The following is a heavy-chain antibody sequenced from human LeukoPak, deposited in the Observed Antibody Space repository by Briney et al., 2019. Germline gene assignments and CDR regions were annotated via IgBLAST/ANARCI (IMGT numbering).Heavy chain of an antibody. CDR1: GGSISSFY. D-gene: IGHD6-19*01. J-gene: IGHJ4*02. CDR2: IYYSGST. Sequence: SETLSLTCTVSGGSISSFYWSWIRQPPGKGLEWIGYIYYSGSTNYNPSLKSRVTISVDTSKNQFSLKLSSVTAADTAVYYCARVSSGWSTPTYWGQGTLVTVSS. V-gene: IGHV4-59*08. CDR3: ARVSSGWSTPTY.